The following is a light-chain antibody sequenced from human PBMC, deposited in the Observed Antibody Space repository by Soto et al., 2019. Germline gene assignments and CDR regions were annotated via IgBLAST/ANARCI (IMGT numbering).Light chain of an antibody. CDR2: DAS. J-gene: IGKJ1*01. Sequence: EIVLTQSPATLSLSPGERATLSCRASQSVSSYLAWYQKKPGQAPRLLIYDASNRATGIPARFSGSGSGTDFTITISSLEPEEFAVYYCQQRSNWPPAWTFGQGTKVEIK. V-gene: IGKV3-11*01. CDR1: QSVSSY. CDR3: QQRSNWPPAWT.